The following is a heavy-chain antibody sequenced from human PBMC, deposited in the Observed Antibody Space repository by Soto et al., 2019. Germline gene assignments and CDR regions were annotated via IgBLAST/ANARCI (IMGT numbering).Heavy chain of an antibody. CDR2: ISYDGNNI. V-gene: IGHV3-30*01. CDR3: ATDLAARYYFDN. J-gene: IGHJ4*02. CDR1: GVTFSRSA. D-gene: IGHD6-13*01. Sequence: QVHLVESGGGVVQPGRSLRLSCAASGVTFSRSAVHWVLQAPGKGLEWVAIISYDGNNIFYADSVKGRFTISRDNSKNTLHLQMNSLKTEDTAMYYCATDLAARYYFDNWGQGTLVTVSS.